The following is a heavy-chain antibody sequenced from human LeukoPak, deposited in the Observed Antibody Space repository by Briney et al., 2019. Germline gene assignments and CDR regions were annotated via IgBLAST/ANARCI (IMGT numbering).Heavy chain of an antibody. V-gene: IGHV4-4*07. CDR1: GGSLSDTY. J-gene: IGHJ5*02. CDR3: ARDLGGSYSSETWFDP. CDR2: IYSSGRT. D-gene: IGHD1-26*01. Sequence: SETLSLTCTVFGGSLSDTYWSWIRQPAGEGLEWIGRIYSSGRTHYSPSLKSRVAISVDTSKNRFSLRLSSVTAADTAVYYCARDLGGSYSSETWFDPWGQGTLVTVSS.